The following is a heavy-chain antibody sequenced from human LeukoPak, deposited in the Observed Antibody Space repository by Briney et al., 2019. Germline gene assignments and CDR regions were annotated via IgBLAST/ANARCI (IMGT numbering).Heavy chain of an antibody. CDR1: GYTFISYD. CDR2: MNPNSGNT. CDR3: ATGPRRKWYYDFWSGDYYYYYMDV. V-gene: IGHV1-8*01. J-gene: IGHJ6*03. D-gene: IGHD3-3*01. Sequence: ASVKVSCKASGYTFISYDINWVRQATGQGLEWMGWMNPNSGNTGNAQKFQGRVTMTRNTSISTAYMELSSLRSEDTAVYYCATGPRRKWYYDFWSGDYYYYYMDVWGKGTTVTVSS.